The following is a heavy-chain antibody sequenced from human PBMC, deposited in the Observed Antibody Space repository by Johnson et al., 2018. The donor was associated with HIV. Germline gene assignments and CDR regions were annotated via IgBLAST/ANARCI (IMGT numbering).Heavy chain of an antibody. CDR1: GFTFSSYA. Sequence: QVQLVESGGGVVQPGRSLRLSCAASGFTFSSYAMHWVRQAPGKGLEWVAVISYDGSNKYYADSVKGRFTISRDKSKNTLYLQMISLRAEDTAVYYCAKGRERRQWLVQYDAFDIGGQGTMVTVSS. J-gene: IGHJ3*02. CDR3: AKGRERRQWLVQYDAFDI. V-gene: IGHV3-30*04. CDR2: ISYDGSNK. D-gene: IGHD6-19*01.